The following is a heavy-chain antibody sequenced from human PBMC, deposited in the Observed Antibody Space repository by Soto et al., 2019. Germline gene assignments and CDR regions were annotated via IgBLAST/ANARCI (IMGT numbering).Heavy chain of an antibody. V-gene: IGHV1-18*01. D-gene: IGHD4-4*01. CDR1: GYTFTSYG. J-gene: IGHJ6*03. CDR2: ISAYNGNT. CDR3: ARLNRSYRSHYYYMDV. Sequence: ASVKVSCKASGYTFTSYGISWVRQAPGQGLEWMGWISAYNGNTNYAQKLQGRVTMTTDTSTSTAYMELRSLRSDDTAVYYCARLNRSYRSHYYYMDVWGKGTTVTVSS.